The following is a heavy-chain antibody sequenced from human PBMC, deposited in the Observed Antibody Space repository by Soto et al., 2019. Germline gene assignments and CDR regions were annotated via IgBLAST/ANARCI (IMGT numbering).Heavy chain of an antibody. CDR1: GGSFSGYY. CDR3: ARVGGGYVRPYNWFDP. D-gene: IGHD5-12*01. V-gene: IGHV4-34*01. CDR2: INHSGST. Sequence: SETLSLTCAVYGGSFSGYYWSWIRQPPGKGLEWIGEINHSGSTNYNPSLKSRVTISVDTSKNQFSLKLSSVTAADTAVYYCARVGGGYVRPYNWFDPWGQGTLVTVSS. J-gene: IGHJ5*02.